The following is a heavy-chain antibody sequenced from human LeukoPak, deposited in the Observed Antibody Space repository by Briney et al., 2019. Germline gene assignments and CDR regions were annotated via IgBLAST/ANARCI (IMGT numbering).Heavy chain of an antibody. CDR2: INSDGSYT. CDR1: GFTFGTYW. Sequence: SGGSLRPSCAASGFTFGTYWMHWVRQAPGKGLVWVSHINSDGSYTSYADSVKGRFTISRDNAKNTLYLQMNSLRAEDTAVYYCARDGSLVRGIMYDYWGQGTLVTVPS. D-gene: IGHD3-10*01. CDR3: ARDGSLVRGIMYDY. J-gene: IGHJ4*02. V-gene: IGHV3-74*01.